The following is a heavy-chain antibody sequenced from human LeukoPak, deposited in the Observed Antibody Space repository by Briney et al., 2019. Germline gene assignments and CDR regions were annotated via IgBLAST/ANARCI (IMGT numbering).Heavy chain of an antibody. J-gene: IGHJ3*01. CDR3: ARSSRDGYKSRAFDV. D-gene: IGHD5-24*01. CDR1: GGSFSGYY. V-gene: IGHV4-34*01. Sequence: SETLSLTCAVYGGSFSGYYWSWIRQPPGKGLEWIGEINHSGSTNYNPSLKSRVTISVDTSKNQFSLKLSSVTAAGTAVYYCARSSRDGYKSRAFDVWGQGTVVTVSS. CDR2: INHSGST.